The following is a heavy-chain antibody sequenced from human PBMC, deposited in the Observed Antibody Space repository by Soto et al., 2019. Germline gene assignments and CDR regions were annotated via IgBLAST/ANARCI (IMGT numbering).Heavy chain of an antibody. D-gene: IGHD6-6*01. CDR1: SDSMNSGGYY. J-gene: IGHJ6*02. CDR2: IYSNGDT. Sequence: SETLSLTCSVSSDSMNSGGYYWSWIRPHPGKGLEWIGYIYSNGDTYYNPSLKSRVTISVDTSKNQFSLNLTSVTAADTAVYYCARRGGSSSGYYYYAMDVWGQGTTVTVSS. V-gene: IGHV4-31*03. CDR3: ARRGGSSSGYYYYAMDV.